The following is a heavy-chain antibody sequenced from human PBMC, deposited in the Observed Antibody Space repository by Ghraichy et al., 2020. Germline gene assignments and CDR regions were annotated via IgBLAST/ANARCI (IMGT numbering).Heavy chain of an antibody. D-gene: IGHD1-26*01. CDR3: ARNSGSRTDYYYFGMDV. V-gene: IGHV6-1*01. Sequence: SETLSLTCAISGDSVTSNSAAWDWIRQSPSRGLEWLGRTYYRSKWYNDYALSVKSRITISPDTSKNQFSLHLNSVTPEDTAVYYCARNSGSRTDYYYFGMDVWGQGTMVTVSS. J-gene: IGHJ6*02. CDR1: GDSVTSNSAA. CDR2: TYYRSKWYN.